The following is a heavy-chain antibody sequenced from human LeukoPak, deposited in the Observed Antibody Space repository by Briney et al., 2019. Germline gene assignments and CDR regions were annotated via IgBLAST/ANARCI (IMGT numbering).Heavy chain of an antibody. Sequence: PGGSLRLSCAASGFNFSDYSMTWVRQAPGKGLEWVSYISSSGSTIYYADSVKGRFTISRDNAKNSLYLQMNSLRAEDTAVYYCARDKQLWALDYWGQGTLVTVSS. CDR3: ARDKQLWALDY. V-gene: IGHV3-48*04. J-gene: IGHJ4*02. D-gene: IGHD5-18*01. CDR1: GFNFSDYS. CDR2: ISSSGSTI.